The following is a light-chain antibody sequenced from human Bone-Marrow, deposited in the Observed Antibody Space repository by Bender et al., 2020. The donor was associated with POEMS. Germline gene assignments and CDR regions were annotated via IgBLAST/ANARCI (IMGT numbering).Light chain of an antibody. CDR3: VAWDASLNGWV. CDR1: GPNSGGYP. V-gene: IGLV1-44*01. J-gene: IGLJ3*02. Sequence: QSVLTQPPPVSGTPGQRVTILCFGSGPNSGGYPLNWYHQLPGTAPRLLIYTTNERPSGVPDRFSGSKSGTSASLAITGLQSDDEAIYFCVAWDASLNGWVFGRGTKLTVL. CDR2: TTN.